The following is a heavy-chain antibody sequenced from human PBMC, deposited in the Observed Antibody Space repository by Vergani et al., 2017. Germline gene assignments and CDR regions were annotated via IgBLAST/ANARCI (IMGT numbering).Heavy chain of an antibody. CDR3: ARDLASGKPNLLKLYCGGDCYPPLDY. V-gene: IGHV1-18*01. Sequence: QVQLVQSGAEVKKPGASVKVSCKASGYTFTSYGISWVRQAPGQGLEWMGWISAYNGNTNYAQKLQGRVTMTTDTSTSTAYMELRSLRSDDTAVYYCARDLASGKPNLLKLYCGGDCYPPLDYWGQGTLVTVSS. CDR1: GYTFTSYG. CDR2: ISAYNGNT. J-gene: IGHJ4*02. D-gene: IGHD2-21*01.